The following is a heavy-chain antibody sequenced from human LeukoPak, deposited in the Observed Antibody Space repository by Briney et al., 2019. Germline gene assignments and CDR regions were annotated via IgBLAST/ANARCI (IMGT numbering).Heavy chain of an antibody. Sequence: GGSLSLSCAASGFTFSRYWMSCVRQAPGKGLEWVANIKQDGSAKYYGDSVEGRFTISRDNDKNSLYLQLNSLRAEDTGVYYCARWGGGFDYWGQGTLVTVSS. D-gene: IGHD3-16*01. J-gene: IGHJ4*02. CDR3: ARWGGGFDY. V-gene: IGHV3-7*04. CDR1: GFTFSRYW. CDR2: IKQDGSAK.